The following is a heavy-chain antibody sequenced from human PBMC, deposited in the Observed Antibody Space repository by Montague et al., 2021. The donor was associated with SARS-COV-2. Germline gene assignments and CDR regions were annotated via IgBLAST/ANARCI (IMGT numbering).Heavy chain of an antibody. Sequence: CAISXDSVASNTAAWNWIRQSPSRGLEWLGRTYYRSKWYNDYGVSVKSRISINADTSKNQFSLQLNSVTPEDTAVYYCARGISATNKWGQGTLVTVSS. CDR1: XDSVASNTAA. V-gene: IGHV6-1*01. CDR2: TYYRSKWYN. J-gene: IGHJ4*02. CDR3: ARGISATNK. D-gene: IGHD6-13*01.